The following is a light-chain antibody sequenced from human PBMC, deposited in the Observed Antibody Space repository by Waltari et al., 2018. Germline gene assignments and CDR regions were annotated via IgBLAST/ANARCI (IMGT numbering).Light chain of an antibody. CDR1: QHIYNY. Sequence: DIQMTQSPSSLSASVGDRVTITCQASQHIYNYLNWYQQKPGKAPKLLIYAASNLQTGVPSRFSGGGSGTDFSLTISRLEPEDFAVYYCQQYSSLPLTFGPGTKVDLK. J-gene: IGKJ3*01. CDR3: QQYSSLPLT. V-gene: IGKV1-33*01. CDR2: AAS.